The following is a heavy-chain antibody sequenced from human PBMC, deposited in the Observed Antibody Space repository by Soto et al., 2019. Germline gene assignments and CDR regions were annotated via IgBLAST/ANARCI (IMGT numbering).Heavy chain of an antibody. CDR3: ARDRSGSYSLDY. CDR2: ISYDGSNK. CDR1: GFTFSSYA. D-gene: IGHD1-26*01. Sequence: GGSLRLSCAASGFTFSSYAMHWVRQAPGKGLEWVSVISYDGSNKYYADSVKGRFTISRDNSKNTLYLQMNSLRAEDTPVYYCARDRSGSYSLDYSCQVTLVTVSS. J-gene: IGHJ4*02. V-gene: IGHV3-30*04.